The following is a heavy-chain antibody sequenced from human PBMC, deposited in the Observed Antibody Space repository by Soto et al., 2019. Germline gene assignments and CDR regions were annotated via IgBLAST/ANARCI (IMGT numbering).Heavy chain of an antibody. CDR2: INSDGSST. V-gene: IGHV3-74*01. CDR1: GFTFSSYW. Sequence: EVQLVESGGGLVQPGGSLRLSCAASGFTFSSYWMHWVRQAPGKGLVWVSRINSDGSSTSYADSVKGRFTISRENAKNTLYLQRNSLRAEDTAVYYCARGDYVWGRLYGMDVWGQGTTVTVSS. J-gene: IGHJ6*02. D-gene: IGHD3-16*01. CDR3: ARGDYVWGRLYGMDV.